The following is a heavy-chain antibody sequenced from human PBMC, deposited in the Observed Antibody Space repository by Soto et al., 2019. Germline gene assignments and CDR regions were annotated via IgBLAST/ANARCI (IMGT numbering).Heavy chain of an antibody. CDR2: IKSKTDGGTT. CDR3: TTDVALRYFDWLPRFDY. CDR1: GFTFSNAW. J-gene: IGHJ4*02. V-gene: IGHV3-15*01. D-gene: IGHD3-9*01. Sequence: GGSLRLSCAASGFTFSNAWMSWVRQAPGKGLEWVGRIKSKTDGGTTDYAAPVKGRFTISRDDSKNTLYLQMNSLKTEDTAVYYCTTDVALRYFDWLPRFDYWGQGTLVTVSS.